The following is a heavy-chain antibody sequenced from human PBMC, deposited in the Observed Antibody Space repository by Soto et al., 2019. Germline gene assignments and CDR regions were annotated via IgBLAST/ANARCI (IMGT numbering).Heavy chain of an antibody. D-gene: IGHD2-15*01. CDR3: ARSGGSLDY. V-gene: IGHV4-59*01. Sequence: KSSETLSLTCTVSGGSISSYYWSWIRQPPGKGLEWIGYIYYSGSTNYNPSLKSRVTISVDTSKNQFSLKLNSVTAADTAVYYCARSGGSLDYWGQGTLVTVS. J-gene: IGHJ4*02. CDR2: IYYSGST. CDR1: GGSISSYY.